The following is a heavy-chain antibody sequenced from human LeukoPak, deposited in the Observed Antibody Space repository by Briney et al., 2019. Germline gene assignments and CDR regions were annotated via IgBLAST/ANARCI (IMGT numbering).Heavy chain of an antibody. CDR2: IYYSGST. CDR3: ARHFPTIFGVVIESFFDY. CDR1: GGAISRYY. D-gene: IGHD3-3*01. V-gene: IGHV4-59*08. Sequence: PSETLSLTCTVSGGAISRYYWSWIRQPPGKGLEWIGYIYYSGSTNYTPSLKSRVTISVDTSKNQFSLKLSSVTAADTAVYYCARHFPTIFGVVIESFFDYWGQGTLATVSS. J-gene: IGHJ4*02.